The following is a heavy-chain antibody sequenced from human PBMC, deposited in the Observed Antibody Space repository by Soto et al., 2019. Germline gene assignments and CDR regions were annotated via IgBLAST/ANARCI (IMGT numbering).Heavy chain of an antibody. D-gene: IGHD1-1*01. CDR1: GGSISTGGFY. J-gene: IGHJ3*02. V-gene: IGHV4-31*02. CDR3: AQALVFTGGDGFDI. CDR2: IYYSGRT. Sequence: QVQLREWGPGLVKPSQPLSLKCSVSGGSISTGGFYWSWIRQHPRKGLEWIGDIYYSGRTYDNPSLTIRVTISIEASKSQFSLKLTSVTAADTAVYYCAQALVFTGGDGFDIWGQGRLVTVSS.